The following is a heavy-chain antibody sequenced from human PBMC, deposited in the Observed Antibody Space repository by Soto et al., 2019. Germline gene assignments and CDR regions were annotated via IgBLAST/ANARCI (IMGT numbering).Heavy chain of an antibody. D-gene: IGHD6-6*01. CDR3: AKDYSSSLDY. CDR1: GFTFSSYG. V-gene: IGHV3-30*18. CDR2: ISYDGSNK. Sequence: PGGSLRLSXAASGFTFSSYGMHWVRQAPGKGLEWVAVISYDGSNKYYADSVKGRFTISRDNSKNTLYLQMNSLRAEDTAVYYCAKDYSSSLDYWGQGTLVTVSS. J-gene: IGHJ4*02.